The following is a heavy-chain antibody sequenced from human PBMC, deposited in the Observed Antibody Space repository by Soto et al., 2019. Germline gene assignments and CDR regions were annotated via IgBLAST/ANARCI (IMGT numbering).Heavy chain of an antibody. CDR2: INSDGSST. J-gene: IGHJ6*03. D-gene: IGHD3-3*01. V-gene: IGHV3-74*01. Sequence: EVQLVESGGGLVQPGGSLRLSCAASGFTFSSYWMHWVRQAPGKGLVWVSRINSDGSSTSYADSVKGRFTISRDNAKNTLYLQMNSLRAEDTGVYYCARDFYDFWSGYSYMDVWGKGTTVTVSS. CDR3: ARDFYDFWSGYSYMDV. CDR1: GFTFSSYW.